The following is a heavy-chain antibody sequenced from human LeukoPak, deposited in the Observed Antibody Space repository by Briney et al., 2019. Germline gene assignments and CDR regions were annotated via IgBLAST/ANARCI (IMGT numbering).Heavy chain of an antibody. CDR1: GGSISSYY. D-gene: IGHD6-19*01. V-gene: IGHV4-59*01. J-gene: IGHJ5*02. Sequence: SETLSLTCTVSGGSISSYYWSWIRQPPGKGLEWIGYIYYSGSTNYNPSLKSRVTIPVDTSKNQFSLKLSSVTAADTAVYYCARAGSGWLLWFDPWGQGTLVTVSS. CDR2: IYYSGST. CDR3: ARAGSGWLLWFDP.